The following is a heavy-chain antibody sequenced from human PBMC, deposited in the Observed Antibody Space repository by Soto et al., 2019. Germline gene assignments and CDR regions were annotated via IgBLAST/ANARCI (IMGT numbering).Heavy chain of an antibody. CDR3: VKEIAAAQ. CDR2: INKDGSQT. CDR1: GFTFSNYW. V-gene: IGHV3-7*01. J-gene: IGHJ4*02. Sequence: EVQLVESGGALVQPGGSLRLTCATSGFTFSNYWMTWVRQAPGKGLEWVANINKDGSQTSFVDSVKGRFTIFRDNAKSSLYLQMNRLRGEDTAKYYCVKEIAAAQWGQGTLVTVCS. D-gene: IGHD6-25*01.